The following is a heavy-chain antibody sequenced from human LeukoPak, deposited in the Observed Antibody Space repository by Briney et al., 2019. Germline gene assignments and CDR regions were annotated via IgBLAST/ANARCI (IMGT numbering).Heavy chain of an antibody. D-gene: IGHD1-26*01. V-gene: IGHV3-23*01. J-gene: IGHJ6*03. CDR3: AKDSGGTYFYYYYYMDV. Sequence: GGSLRLSCAASGFTFSTYAMSWVRQAPGKGLEWVSAISAGGATIYYADSVKGRFTVSRDNSKNTLYLQINSLRAEDTAVYYCAKDSGGTYFYYYYYMDVWGKGTTVTVSS. CDR1: GFTFSTYA. CDR2: ISAGGATI.